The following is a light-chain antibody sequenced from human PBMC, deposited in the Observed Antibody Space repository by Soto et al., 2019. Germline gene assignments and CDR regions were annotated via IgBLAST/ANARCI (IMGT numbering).Light chain of an antibody. CDR1: QGISSS. CDR3: QQYNKWPPVT. V-gene: IGKV1-9*01. CDR2: AAS. Sequence: IQLTQSPPSLSASVGDRVTFTCRASQGISSSLAWYQQQPGKAPKLLIYAASTLQSGVPSRFSGSGSGTDFTLTISSLQPEDFATYYCQQYNKWPPVTFGGGTKVEIK. J-gene: IGKJ4*01.